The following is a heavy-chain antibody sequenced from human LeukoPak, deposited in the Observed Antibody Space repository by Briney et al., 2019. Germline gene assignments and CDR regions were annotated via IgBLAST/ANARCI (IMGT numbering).Heavy chain of an antibody. V-gene: IGHV3-48*03. CDR1: GFTFSSYE. CDR3: ARASAVAGSFDY. CDR2: ISSSGSTI. D-gene: IGHD6-19*01. J-gene: IGHJ4*02. Sequence: GGSLRLSCAASGFTFSSYEMNWVRQAPGKGLEWVSYISSSGSTIYYADSVKGRFTISRDNAKNSLCLQMNSLRAEDTAVYYCARASAVAGSFDYWGQGTLVTVSS.